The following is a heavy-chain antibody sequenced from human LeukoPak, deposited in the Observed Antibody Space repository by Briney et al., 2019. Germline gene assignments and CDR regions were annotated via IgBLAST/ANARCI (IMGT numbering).Heavy chain of an antibody. CDR1: GGSVSSGSYY. J-gene: IGHJ6*02. Sequence: SETLSLTCTVSGGSVSSGSYYWSWIRQPPGKGLEWIGYIYYSGSTNYNPSLKSRVTISVDTSKNQFSLELSSVTAADTAVYYCARDRVVVVPAAIRDYYYYGMDVWGQGTTVTVSS. CDR3: ARDRVVVVPAAIRDYYYYGMDV. D-gene: IGHD2-2*02. CDR2: IYYSGST. V-gene: IGHV4-61*01.